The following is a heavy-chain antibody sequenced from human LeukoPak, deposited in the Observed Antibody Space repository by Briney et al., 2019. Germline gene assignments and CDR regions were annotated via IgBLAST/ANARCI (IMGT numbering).Heavy chain of an antibody. CDR3: ARLGRRGYYFDY. V-gene: IGHV4-34*01. CDR2: INHSGST. Sequence: SETLSLTCAVYGGSFSGYFWSWIRQAPGKGLEWIGEINHSGSTYYNPSLKSRVTISVDTSKNQFSLKLSSVTDADTAVYYCARLGRRGYYFDYWGQGTLVTVSS. D-gene: IGHD7-27*01. J-gene: IGHJ4*02. CDR1: GGSFSGYF.